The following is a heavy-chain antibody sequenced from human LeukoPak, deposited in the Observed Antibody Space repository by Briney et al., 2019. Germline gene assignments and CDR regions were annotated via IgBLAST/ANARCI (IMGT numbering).Heavy chain of an antibody. CDR3: ARVQGSDTSGSFDH. J-gene: IGHJ4*02. CDR2: INPNSGGT. Sequence: ASVKVSCKASGYTFTGYYMHWVRQAPGQGLEWMGWINPNSGGTNYAQKFQGWVTMTRSTSLSEAYMELTSLKFEDTAVYYCARVQGSDTSGSFDHWGQGTLVTVSS. V-gene: IGHV1-2*04. CDR1: GYTFTGYY. D-gene: IGHD1-26*01.